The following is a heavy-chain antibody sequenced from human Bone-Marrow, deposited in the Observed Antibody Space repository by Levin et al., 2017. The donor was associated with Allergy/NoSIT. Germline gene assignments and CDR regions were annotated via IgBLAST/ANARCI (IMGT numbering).Heavy chain of an antibody. J-gene: IGHJ6*02. V-gene: IGHV5-51*01. CDR3: SRLGAYDYGNAYYYYGMDV. D-gene: IGHD4-11*01. CDR2: IYPSNSET. CDR1: GYSFSSYS. Sequence: GESLKISCQGFGYSFSSYSIAWVRQMPGKGLQLIGVIYPSNSETRYSPSLQGHVIISADKSINTAYLQWSTLKASDTGIYFCSRLGAYDYGNAYYYYGMDVWGQGTAVTVSS.